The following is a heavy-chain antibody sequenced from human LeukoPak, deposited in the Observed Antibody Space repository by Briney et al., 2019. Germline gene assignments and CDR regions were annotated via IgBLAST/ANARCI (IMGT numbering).Heavy chain of an antibody. V-gene: IGHV4-39*07. CDR3: ARDLRITMVRGDHFDY. CDR2: IYYSGST. Sequence: SETLSLTCTVSGGSISSSSYYWGWIRQPPGKGLEWIGSIYYSGSTYYNPSLKSRVTILVDTSKNHFSLNLSSVTAADTAVYYCARDLRITMVRGDHFDYWGQGTLVAVSS. J-gene: IGHJ4*02. D-gene: IGHD3-10*01. CDR1: GGSISSSSYY.